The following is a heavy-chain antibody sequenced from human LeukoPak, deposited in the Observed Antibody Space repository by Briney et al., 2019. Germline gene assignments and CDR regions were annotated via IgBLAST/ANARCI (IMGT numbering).Heavy chain of an antibody. CDR1: GFAFSSSA. J-gene: IGHJ6*02. V-gene: IGHV3-23*01. Sequence: GGSLRLSCAASGFAFSSSAMTWVRQAPGKGLEWVSVISGSGGSTYYADSVKGRFTISKDNSKNTLYLQMNSLRAEDTAVYYCAKDPAAVAPDYYYGMDVWGQGTTVTVSS. CDR2: ISGSGGST. CDR3: AKDPAAVAPDYYYGMDV. D-gene: IGHD6-19*01.